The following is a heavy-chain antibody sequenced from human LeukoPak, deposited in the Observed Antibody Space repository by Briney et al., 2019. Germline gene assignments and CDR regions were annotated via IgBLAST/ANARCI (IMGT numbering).Heavy chain of an antibody. CDR1: GXTFSNYG. CDR3: ARTLAY. Sequence: PGGSLRLSCVASGXTFSNYGMNWVRQAPGKGLEWVSYISSSSSTIYYADSVKGRFTISRDNAKNSLYLQMNSLRAEDTAVYYCARTLAYWGQGTLVTVSS. V-gene: IGHV3-48*04. CDR2: ISSSSSTI. J-gene: IGHJ4*02.